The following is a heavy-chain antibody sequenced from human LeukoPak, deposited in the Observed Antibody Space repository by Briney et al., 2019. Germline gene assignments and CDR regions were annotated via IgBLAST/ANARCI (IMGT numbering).Heavy chain of an antibody. CDR1: GGSISSSSYY. Sequence: SETLSLTCTVSGGSISSSSYYWGWIRQPPGKGLEWIGSIYYSGSTYYNPSLKSRVTISVDTSKNQCSLKLSSVTAADTAVYYCARLPPPYYYDSSGYGSDYWGQGTLVTVSS. V-gene: IGHV4-39*01. D-gene: IGHD3-22*01. CDR2: IYYSGST. J-gene: IGHJ4*02. CDR3: ARLPPPYYYDSSGYGSDY.